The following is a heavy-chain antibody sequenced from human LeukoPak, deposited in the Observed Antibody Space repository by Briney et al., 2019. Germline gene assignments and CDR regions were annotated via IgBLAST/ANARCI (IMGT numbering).Heavy chain of an antibody. J-gene: IGHJ5*02. Sequence: GGSIRLAWPVSGITLSNYGMSWVRQAHGKGLEWVAAIRARGGRTNYADSVKGRLTISRDNRKHTLYLQMTSLRAEHTGVSFCAKRGVVIRVILVGFHKEAYYFDPWGQGALVTVSS. D-gene: IGHD3/OR15-3a*01. CDR3: AKRGVVIRVILVGFHKEAYYFDP. CDR1: GITLSNYG. CDR2: IRARGGRT. V-gene: IGHV3-23*01.